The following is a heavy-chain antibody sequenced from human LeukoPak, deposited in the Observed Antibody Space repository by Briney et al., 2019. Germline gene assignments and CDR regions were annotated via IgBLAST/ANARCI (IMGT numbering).Heavy chain of an antibody. CDR2: IYHSGST. CDR3: AINPGIAAAGTADY. V-gene: IGHV4-4*02. J-gene: IGHJ4*02. D-gene: IGHD6-13*01. Sequence: KPSGTLSLTCAVSGGPISSSNWWSWDRQPPGKGLEWIGEIYHSGSTNYNPSLKSRVTISVDKSKNQFSLKLSSVTAADTAVYYCAINPGIAAAGTADYWGQGILVTVSS. CDR1: GGPISSSNW.